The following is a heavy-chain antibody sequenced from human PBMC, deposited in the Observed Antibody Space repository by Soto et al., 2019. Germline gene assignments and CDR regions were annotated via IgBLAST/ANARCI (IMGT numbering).Heavy chain of an antibody. V-gene: IGHV1-8*01. Sequence: QVQLVQSGAEVKKPGASVKVSCKASGYTFTSYDINWVRQATGQGLEWMGWMNPNSGNTGYAQKFQGRVTMTRNTSISTAYMELSSLRSEDTAVYYCARGLSYCSGGSCYSRWFDPWGQGTLVTVSS. CDR1: GYTFTSYD. CDR2: MNPNSGNT. J-gene: IGHJ5*02. D-gene: IGHD2-15*01. CDR3: ARGLSYCSGGSCYSRWFDP.